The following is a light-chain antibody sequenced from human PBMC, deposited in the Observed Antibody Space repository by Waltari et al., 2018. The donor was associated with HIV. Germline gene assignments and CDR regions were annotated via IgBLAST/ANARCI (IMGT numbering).Light chain of an antibody. CDR2: DAS. CDR1: QSVSSY. CDR3: QQRSNWPPFT. J-gene: IGKJ3*01. Sequence: EIVLPQSPATLPLSPGERATLYCRASQSVSSYLAWYQQKPGQAPRLLIYDASNRATGIPARFSGSGSGTDFTLTISSLEPEDFAVYYCQQRSNWPPFTFGPGTKVDIK. V-gene: IGKV3-11*01.